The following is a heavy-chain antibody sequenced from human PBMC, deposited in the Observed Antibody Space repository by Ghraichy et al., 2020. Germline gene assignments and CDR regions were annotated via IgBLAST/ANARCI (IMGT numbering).Heavy chain of an antibody. J-gene: IGHJ4*02. CDR2: ISSSSSYI. Sequence: GGSLRLSCAASGFTFSSYSMNWVRQAPGKGLEWVSSISSSSSYIYYADSVKGRFTISRDNAKNSLYLQMNSLRAEDTAVYYCARAVLIKSFDSGPPGGWGQGTLVTVSS. V-gene: IGHV3-21*01. D-gene: IGHD6-19*01. CDR1: GFTFSSYS. CDR3: ARAVLIKSFDSGPPGG.